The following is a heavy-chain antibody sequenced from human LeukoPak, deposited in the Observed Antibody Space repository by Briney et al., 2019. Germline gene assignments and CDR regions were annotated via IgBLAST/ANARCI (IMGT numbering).Heavy chain of an antibody. Sequence: SQTLSLTCAISGDSLSSNSAIWNWIRQSPSRGLELLGRTYYRSKWYIDYGASVKSRITINADTSKNQFSLQLNSVTPEDTAVYYCARGYYASGFNPWGQGTLVTVSS. CDR1: GDSLSSNSAI. D-gene: IGHD3-10*01. CDR3: ARGYYASGFNP. V-gene: IGHV6-1*01. J-gene: IGHJ5*02. CDR2: TYYRSKWYI.